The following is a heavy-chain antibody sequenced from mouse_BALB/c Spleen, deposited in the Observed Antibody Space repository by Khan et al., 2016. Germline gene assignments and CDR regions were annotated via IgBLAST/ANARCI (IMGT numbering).Heavy chain of an antibody. CDR2: ILPGSGST. J-gene: IGHJ3*01. Sequence: QVQLKQSGAELMKPGVSVKISCKTSGYTFSTYWIEWVKERPGHGLEWIGEILPGSGSTNYNEKFKGKATCTAEASSNTAHMQLSSLTSEDSAVYYCARGACWGQGTLVTVSA. CDR1: GYTFSTYW. V-gene: IGHV1-9*01. CDR3: ARGAC.